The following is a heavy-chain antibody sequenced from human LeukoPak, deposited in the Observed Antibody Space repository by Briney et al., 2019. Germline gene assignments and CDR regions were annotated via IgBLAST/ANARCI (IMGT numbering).Heavy chain of an antibody. J-gene: IGHJ6*02. CDR1: GFTLCSYL. Sequence: GGAPRLSFAAPGFTLCSYLVSWGPPGPGEGVGWVANIKKKGSEKYYVDSVKGRFTISRDNAKNSLYLQMNSLRAEDTAVYYCARDRQRITIFGVVSYYGMDVWGQGTTVTVSS. CDR3: ARDRQRITIFGVVSYYGMDV. CDR2: IKKKGSEK. V-gene: IGHV3-7*01. D-gene: IGHD3-3*01.